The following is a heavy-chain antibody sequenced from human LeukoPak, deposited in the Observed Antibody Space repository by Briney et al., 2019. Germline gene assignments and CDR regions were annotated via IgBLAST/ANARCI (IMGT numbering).Heavy chain of an antibody. D-gene: IGHD3-22*01. V-gene: IGHV3-21*01. CDR1: GFTFSSYS. Sequence: GGSLRLSCAASGFTFSSYSMNWVRQAPGKGLEWVSSISSSSSYIYYADSVEGRFTISRDNAKNSLYLQMNSLRAEDTAVYYCARSYYDSSGYYYVDYWGQGTLVTVSS. J-gene: IGHJ4*02. CDR2: ISSSSSYI. CDR3: ARSYYDSSGYYYVDY.